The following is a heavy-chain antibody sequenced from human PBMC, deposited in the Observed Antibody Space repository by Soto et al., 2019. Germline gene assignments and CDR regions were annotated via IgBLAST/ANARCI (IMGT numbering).Heavy chain of an antibody. Sequence: EVQLVESGGGLVQPGGSLRLSCAASGFTFDHYWMNWVRQAPGRGLEWVANIKQDGSEKYYVDSVKGRFTISRDNAKNTLFLQMSSLRAEDTAIDFCARSTSSIDVWGQGTVLTVSS. D-gene: IGHD2-2*01. CDR3: ARSTSSIDV. J-gene: IGHJ3*01. CDR2: IKQDGSEK. V-gene: IGHV3-7*05. CDR1: GFTFDHYW.